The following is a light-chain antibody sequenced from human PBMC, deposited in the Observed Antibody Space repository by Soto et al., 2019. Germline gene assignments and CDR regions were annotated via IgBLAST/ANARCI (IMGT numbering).Light chain of an antibody. CDR3: CSYAGSTTFYV. J-gene: IGLJ1*01. CDR2: EAS. V-gene: IGLV2-23*01. Sequence: QSALTQPASVSGSPGQSITISCTGTRKDVGNYNLVSWYQQHPGKAPKLVIYEASKRPSGVPNRFSASKSGNTASLTISGLQAEDEADYYCCSYAGSTTFYVFGTGTKVTVL. CDR1: RKDVGNYNL.